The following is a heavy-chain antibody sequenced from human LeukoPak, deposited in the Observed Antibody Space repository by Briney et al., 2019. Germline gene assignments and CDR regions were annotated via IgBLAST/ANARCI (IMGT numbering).Heavy chain of an antibody. CDR3: ARAFSGSAADV. V-gene: IGHV4-31*03. Sequence: SQTLSLTCTVSGGSISSGTYYWSWIRQHPGKGLEWIGYIYYSGSTYYNPSLKSRVIISVDTSKNQFSLKLSSVTAADTAVYYCARAFSGSAADVWGKGTTVTASS. CDR1: GGSISSGTYY. J-gene: IGHJ6*04. D-gene: IGHD6-25*01. CDR2: IYYSGST.